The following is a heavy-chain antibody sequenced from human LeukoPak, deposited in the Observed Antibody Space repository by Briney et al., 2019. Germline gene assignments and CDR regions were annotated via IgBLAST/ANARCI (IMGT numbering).Heavy chain of an antibody. D-gene: IGHD1-1*01. J-gene: IGHJ5*02. CDR3: ARHELAINWFDP. V-gene: IGHV4-39*01. CDR2: IYYSGST. Sequence: SETLSLTCTVSGGSISSSSYYWGWIRQPPGKGLEWIGSIYYSGSTYYNPSLKSRVTISVDTSKNQFSLKLSSVTAADTAVYYCARHELAINWFDPWGQGTLVTVSS. CDR1: GGSISSSSYY.